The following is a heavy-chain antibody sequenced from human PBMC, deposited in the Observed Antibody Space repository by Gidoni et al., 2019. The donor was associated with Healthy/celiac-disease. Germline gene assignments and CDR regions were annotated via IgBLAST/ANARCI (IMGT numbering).Heavy chain of an antibody. J-gene: IGHJ6*02. CDR2: IIPIFGTA. V-gene: IGHV1-69*01. CDR3: ARKLTTVNPRGGMDV. D-gene: IGHD3-3*01. CDR1: GGTYSSYA. Sequence: QVQLVQSGAAVKMPGYSVNVSCKAPGGTYSSYAISWVRQAPGQGLEWMGGIIPIFGTANYVKKFQGRVTITANESTSTAYMELSSLRSEDTAVYYCARKLTTVNPRGGMDVWGQGTTVTVSS.